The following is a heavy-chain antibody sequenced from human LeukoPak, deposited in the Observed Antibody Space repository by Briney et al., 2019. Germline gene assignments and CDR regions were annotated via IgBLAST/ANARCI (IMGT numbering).Heavy chain of an antibody. CDR3: ARRRGNYYWKSPFDF. CDR2: IYSSGST. D-gene: IGHD1-26*01. Sequence: PSETLSLTCTVSGGSISDYFWNWIRQPAGKGLEWIGRIYSSGSTHYNPSLKGRATMSVDTPKNHFSLKLSSVTAADTAVYYCARRRGNYYWKSPFDFWGQGILVTVSS. J-gene: IGHJ4*02. V-gene: IGHV4-4*07. CDR1: GGSISDYF.